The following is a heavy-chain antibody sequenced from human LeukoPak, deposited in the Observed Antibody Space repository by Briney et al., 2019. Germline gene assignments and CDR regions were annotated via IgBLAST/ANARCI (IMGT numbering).Heavy chain of an antibody. Sequence: GASVKVSCKASGGTFSSYAISWVRQAPGQGLEWMGRIIPILGIANYAQKFQGRVTITADKSTSTAYMELSSLRSEDTAVYYCARDGGSSGWYMAYDYWGQGTLVTVSS. CDR1: GGTFSSYA. D-gene: IGHD6-19*01. CDR2: IIPILGIA. J-gene: IGHJ4*02. V-gene: IGHV1-69*04. CDR3: ARDGGSSGWYMAYDY.